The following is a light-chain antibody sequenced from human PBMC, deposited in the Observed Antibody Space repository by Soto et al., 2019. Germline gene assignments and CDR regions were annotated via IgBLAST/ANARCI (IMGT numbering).Light chain of an antibody. J-gene: IGKJ1*01. V-gene: IGKV2-28*01. Sequence: DVVTTHFPLSLPVTLGQPASISCRSSQSLVDSDGNTFLNWYQQKPGQSPQLSIYLGSNRASGVPDRFSGSGSGTDFTLEISRVEAEDVGIYHCMQALRAPPTFGQGTKVDI. CDR3: MQALRAPPT. CDR1: QSLVDSDGNTF. CDR2: LGS.